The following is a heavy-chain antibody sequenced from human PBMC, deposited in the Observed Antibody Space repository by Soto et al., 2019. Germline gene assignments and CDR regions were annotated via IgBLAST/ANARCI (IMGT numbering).Heavy chain of an antibody. V-gene: IGHV4-39*01. CDR1: GGSISSSSYY. CDR2: IYYSGST. Sequence: SETLSLTCTVSGGSISSSSYYWGWIRQPPGKGLEWIGSIYYSGSTYYNPSLKSRVTISVDTSKNQFSLKLSSVTAADTAVYYCARTVTAAAGILMGDMTKFDYWGQGTLVTVSS. D-gene: IGHD6-13*01. J-gene: IGHJ4*02. CDR3: ARTVTAAAGILMGDMTKFDY.